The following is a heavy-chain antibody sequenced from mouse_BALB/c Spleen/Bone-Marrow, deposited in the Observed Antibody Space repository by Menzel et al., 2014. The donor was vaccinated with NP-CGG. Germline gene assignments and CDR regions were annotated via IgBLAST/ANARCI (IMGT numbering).Heavy chain of an antibody. CDR1: GYTFTSYW. D-gene: IGHD2-4*01. CDR3: ARGDYETWFAY. Sequence: VQLQQPGAELARPGASVKLSCKASGYTFTSYWMQWVKQRPGQGLEWIGAIYPGDGDTRYTQKFEGKATLTADKSSSTAYMQLSSLASEDSAVYYCARGDYETWFAYWGQGTLVTVSA. V-gene: IGHV1-87*01. J-gene: IGHJ3*01. CDR2: IYPGDGDT.